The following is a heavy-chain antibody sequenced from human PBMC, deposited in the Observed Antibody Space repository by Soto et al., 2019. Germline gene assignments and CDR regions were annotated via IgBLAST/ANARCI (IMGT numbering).Heavy chain of an antibody. CDR1: GGSISSSSYY. V-gene: IGHV4-39*01. J-gene: IGHJ4*02. CDR3: ARHSPDYYDSSGYYFDY. Sequence: QLQLQESGPGLVKPSETLSLTCTVSGGSISSSSYYWGWIRQPPGKGLEWIGSIYYSGSTYYNPSLKSRVTLSVDTSKNQFSLKLSSVTAADTAVYYCARHSPDYYDSSGYYFDYWGQGTLVTVSS. D-gene: IGHD3-22*01. CDR2: IYYSGST.